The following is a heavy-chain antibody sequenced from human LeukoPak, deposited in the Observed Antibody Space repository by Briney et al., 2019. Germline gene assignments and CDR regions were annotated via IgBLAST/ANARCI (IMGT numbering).Heavy chain of an antibody. J-gene: IGHJ4*02. CDR2: ISAYNGNT. V-gene: IGHV1-18*01. CDR1: GYTFTSYG. Sequence: ASVKVSCKASGYTFTSYGISWVRQAPGQGLEWMGWISAYNGNTNYAQKLQGRVTMTRDTSISTAYMELSRLRSDDTAVYYCARAGLGPEVDYWGQGTLVTVSS. D-gene: IGHD3-16*01. CDR3: ARAGLGPEVDY.